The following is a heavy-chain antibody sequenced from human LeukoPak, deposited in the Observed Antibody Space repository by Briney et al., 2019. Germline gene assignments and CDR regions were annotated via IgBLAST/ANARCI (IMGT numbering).Heavy chain of an antibody. D-gene: IGHD2-2*01. CDR2: IYPGDSDT. Sequence: GESLKISRKGSGYSFTSYWIGWVRQMPGKGLEWMGIIYPGDSDTRYSPSFQGQVTISADKSISTAYLQWSSLKASDTAMYYCARQHEPAAISAITKNAFDIWGQGTMVTVSS. CDR3: ARQHEPAAISAITKNAFDI. CDR1: GYSFTSYW. V-gene: IGHV5-51*01. J-gene: IGHJ3*02.